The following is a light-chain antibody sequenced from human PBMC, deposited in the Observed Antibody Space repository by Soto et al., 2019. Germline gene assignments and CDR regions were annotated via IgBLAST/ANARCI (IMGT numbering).Light chain of an antibody. CDR2: DVT. V-gene: IGLV2-14*03. Sequence: QSALTQPASVSGSAGPSITISCTGASSDVGGYNYVSWYQQHPGKAPKLMIYDVTTRPSGVSNRFSGSKSGNTASLTISGLQAEDESDYYCSSYTGTSTVLFGGGTKVTVL. CDR3: SSYTGTSTVL. CDR1: SSDVGGYNY. J-gene: IGLJ3*02.